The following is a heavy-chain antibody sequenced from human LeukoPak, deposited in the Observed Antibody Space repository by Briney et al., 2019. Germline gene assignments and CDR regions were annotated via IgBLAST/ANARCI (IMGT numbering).Heavy chain of an antibody. V-gene: IGHV4-4*02. Sequence: SETLSLTCAVSGGSISSSNWWSWVRQPPGKGLEWIGEIYHSGSTNYNPSLKSRVTISVDKSKNQFSLKLSSVTAADTAVCYCARDLSLKSLSRGYFDYWGQGTLVTVSS. CDR2: IYHSGST. CDR1: GGSISSSNW. CDR3: ARDLSLKSLSRGYFDY. D-gene: IGHD3-16*02. J-gene: IGHJ4*02.